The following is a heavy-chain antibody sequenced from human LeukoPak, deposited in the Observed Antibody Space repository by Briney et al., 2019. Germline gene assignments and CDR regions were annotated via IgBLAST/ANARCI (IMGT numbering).Heavy chain of an antibody. CDR2: ISSSSSTI. J-gene: IGHJ3*02. Sequence: GGSLRLSCAASGFTFSSYSMNWVRQAPGKGLEWVSYISSSSSTIYYADSVKGRFTISRDNSKNTLYLQMNSLRAEDTAVYYCARARRVAGAFDIWGQGTMVTVSS. V-gene: IGHV3-48*01. CDR1: GFTFSSYS. D-gene: IGHD3-3*01. CDR3: ARARRVAGAFDI.